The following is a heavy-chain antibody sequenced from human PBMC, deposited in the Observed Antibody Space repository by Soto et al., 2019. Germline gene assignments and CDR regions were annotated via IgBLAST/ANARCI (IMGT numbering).Heavy chain of an antibody. Sequence: ASVKVSCKASGGTFKSFTFTWVRQAPGQGLEWMGGIIPIFETANYAQKFQDRVTITADESTSTVYMELSSLRSADTAVYYCATKEVSGWFFDYWGQGTVVTVSS. CDR1: GGTFKSFT. V-gene: IGHV1-69*13. CDR3: ATKEVSGWFFDY. D-gene: IGHD6-19*01. CDR2: IIPIFETA. J-gene: IGHJ4*02.